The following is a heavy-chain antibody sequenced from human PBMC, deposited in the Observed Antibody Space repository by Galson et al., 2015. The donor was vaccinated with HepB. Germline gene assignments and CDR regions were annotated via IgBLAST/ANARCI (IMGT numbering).Heavy chain of an antibody. D-gene: IGHD1-26*01. J-gene: IGHJ5*02. V-gene: IGHV3-23*01. CDR1: GFTFSSYA. CDR3: AKIPTYSGSYGRWFDP. Sequence: SLRLSCAASGFTFSSYAMSWVRQAPGKGLEWVSAISGSGGSTYYADSVKGRFTISRDNSKNTLYLQMNSLRAEDTAVYYCAKIPTYSGSYGRWFDPWGQGTLVTVSS. CDR2: ISGSGGST.